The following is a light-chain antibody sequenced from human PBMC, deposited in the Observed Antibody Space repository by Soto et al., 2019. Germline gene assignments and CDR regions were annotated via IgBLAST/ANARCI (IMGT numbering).Light chain of an antibody. J-gene: IGLJ3*02. V-gene: IGLV1-36*01. CDR3: ATWDDRLTAWV. CDR1: NSNIGSNA. CDR2: YND. Sequence: QSVLTQPPSVTGAPGQRVNISCSGNNSNIGSNAVHWYQQLPGKAPKLLMYYNDMLPSGVSDRFSGSKSGTSASLAISGLQSEDEGDYYCATWDDRLTAWVFGGGTKLTVL.